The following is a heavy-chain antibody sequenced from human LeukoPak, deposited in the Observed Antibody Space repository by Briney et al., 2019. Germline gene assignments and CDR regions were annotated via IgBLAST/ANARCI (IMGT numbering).Heavy chain of an antibody. Sequence: PGGSLRLSCAASGFTFSDHYMDWVRQAPGKGLELAGRTRNKANSYTTEYAASVKGRFTVSRDDSKNSLYLQMNSLKTEDTAVYYCARNKGYSSSWTPFDCWGQGTLVTVSS. CDR1: GFTFSDHY. J-gene: IGHJ4*02. V-gene: IGHV3-72*01. CDR3: ARNKGYSSSWTPFDC. D-gene: IGHD6-13*01. CDR2: TRNKANSYTT.